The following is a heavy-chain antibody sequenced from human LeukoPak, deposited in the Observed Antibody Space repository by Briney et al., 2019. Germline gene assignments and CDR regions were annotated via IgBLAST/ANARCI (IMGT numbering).Heavy chain of an antibody. D-gene: IGHD5-12*01. Sequence: ASVKVFCKASGYTFTSYAMNWVRQAPGQGLEWMGWINTNTGNPTYAQGFTGRFVFSLDTSVSTAYLQISSLKAEDTAVYYCARGNIVATILIYYYYYYGMDVWGQGTTVTVSS. V-gene: IGHV7-4-1*02. CDR2: INTNTGNP. CDR3: ARGNIVATILIYYYYYYGMDV. J-gene: IGHJ6*02. CDR1: GYTFTSYA.